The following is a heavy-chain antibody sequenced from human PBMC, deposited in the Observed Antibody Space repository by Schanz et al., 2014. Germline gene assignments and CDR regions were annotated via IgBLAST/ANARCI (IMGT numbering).Heavy chain of an antibody. V-gene: IGHV1-8*01. CDR2: MNPNSGTT. CDR3: ARHRADGDYVGHYYYYGVDV. D-gene: IGHD4-17*01. CDR1: GYTFTRYY. Sequence: QVQLVQSGAEVKKPGASVKVSCRASGYTFTRYYMHWVRQAPGQGLEWMGWMNPNSGTTGYAQKFQGRVTMTSSTSTSTAYMELRGLRSDDTAVYYCARHRADGDYVGHYYYYGVDVWGQGTTVTVSS. J-gene: IGHJ6*02.